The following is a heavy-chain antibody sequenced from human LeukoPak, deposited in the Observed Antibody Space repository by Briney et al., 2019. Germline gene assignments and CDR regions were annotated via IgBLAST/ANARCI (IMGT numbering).Heavy chain of an antibody. D-gene: IGHD6-19*01. V-gene: IGHV1-2*04. J-gene: IGHJ6*02. CDR3: ARDQAVAGTRGYYGMDV. Sequence: VSVTVSCKASGYTFTGYYMHWVRQAPGQGLEWMGWINPNSGGTNYAQKFQGWVTMTRDTSISTAYMELSRLRSDDTAVYYCARDQAVAGTRGYYGMDVWGQGTTVTVSS. CDR1: GYTFTGYY. CDR2: INPNSGGT.